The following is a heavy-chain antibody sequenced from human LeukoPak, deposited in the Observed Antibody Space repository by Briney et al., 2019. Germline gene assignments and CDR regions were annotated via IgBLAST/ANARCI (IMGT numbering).Heavy chain of an antibody. Sequence: SVKVSCKASVRTFSSHAISWVRQAPGQGLEWMGGIIPIFGTAKYAQKFQGRVTITADESTSTAYMELSSLRSEDTAVYYCARDSSEFRSLIPHWGQGTLVTVSS. CDR2: IIPIFGTA. J-gene: IGHJ1*01. CDR1: VRTFSSHA. D-gene: IGHD2-21*01. V-gene: IGHV1-69*01. CDR3: ARDSSEFRSLIPH.